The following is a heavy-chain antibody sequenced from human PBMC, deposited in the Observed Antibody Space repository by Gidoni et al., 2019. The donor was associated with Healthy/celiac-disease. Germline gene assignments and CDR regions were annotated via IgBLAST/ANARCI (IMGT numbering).Heavy chain of an antibody. CDR1: GFNFSSYG. CDR3: ARDYLGFNYYDSSGYPY. V-gene: IGHV3-33*01. CDR2: IWYDGSNK. D-gene: IGHD3-22*01. Sequence: QVQLVESGGGVVQPGRSLRLSCAASGFNFSSYGMHWVRQAPGKGLEWVAVIWYDGSNKYYADSVEGRFTISRDNSKNTLYLQMNSLRAEDTAVYYCARDYLGFNYYDSSGYPYWGQGTLVTVSS. J-gene: IGHJ4*02.